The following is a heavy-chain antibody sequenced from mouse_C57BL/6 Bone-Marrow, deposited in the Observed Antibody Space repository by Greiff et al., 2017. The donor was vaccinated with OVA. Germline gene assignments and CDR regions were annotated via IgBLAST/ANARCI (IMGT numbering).Heavy chain of an antibody. J-gene: IGHJ3*01. V-gene: IGHV14-1*01. D-gene: IGHD2-1*01. CDR1: GFNIKDYY. CDR2: IDPEDGDT. CDR3: SIYGKTPFGY. Sequence: VQLQQSGAELVRPGASVTLSCTASGFNIKDYYMHWVKQRPEQGLEWIGRIDPEDGDTEYAPTFQGKATMTADTSSNTGYLQISSLTSEDTAVYYWSIYGKTPFGYWGQGTLVTVSA.